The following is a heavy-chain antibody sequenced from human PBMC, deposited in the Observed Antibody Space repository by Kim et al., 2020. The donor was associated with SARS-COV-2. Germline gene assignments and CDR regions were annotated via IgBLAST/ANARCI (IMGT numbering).Heavy chain of an antibody. D-gene: IGHD4-17*01. J-gene: IGHJ2*01. CDR1: GFTFDDYA. CDR2: ISWNSGSI. Sequence: GXSLRLSCAASGFTFDDYAMHWVRQAPGKGLEWVSGISWNSGSIGYADSVKGRFTISRDNAKNSLYLQMNSLRAEDTALYYCAKALGDYGVRYFDLWGRG. V-gene: IGHV3-9*01. CDR3: AKALGDYGVRYFDL.